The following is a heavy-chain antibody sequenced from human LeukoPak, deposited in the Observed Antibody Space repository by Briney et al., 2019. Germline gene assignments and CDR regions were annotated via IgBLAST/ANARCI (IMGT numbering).Heavy chain of an antibody. D-gene: IGHD2-15*01. V-gene: IGHV4-34*01. Sequence: SSETLSLTCTVSGGSISSYYWSWIRQPPGKGLEWIGEINHSGSTNYNPSLKSRVTISVDTSKNQFSLKLSSVTAADTAVYYCARGPGYCSGGSCYGFGDYWGQGTLVTVSS. CDR2: INHSGST. J-gene: IGHJ4*02. CDR3: ARGPGYCSGGSCYGFGDY. CDR1: GGSISSYY.